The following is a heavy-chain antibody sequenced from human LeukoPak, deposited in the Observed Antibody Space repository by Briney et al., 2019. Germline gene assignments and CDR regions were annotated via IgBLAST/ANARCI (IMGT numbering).Heavy chain of an antibody. CDR1: GFTFSTYA. D-gene: IGHD6-13*01. Sequence: PGGSLRLSCAASGFTFSTYAMDWVRQAPGKGLEWVALISYDENKTYYADSVKGRFTVSRDNSKNTLYLQMNSLRAEDTAVYYCARDLGYSYSSPIPFDYWGQGTLVTVSS. V-gene: IGHV3-30*14. J-gene: IGHJ4*02. CDR2: ISYDENKT. CDR3: ARDLGYSYSSPIPFDY.